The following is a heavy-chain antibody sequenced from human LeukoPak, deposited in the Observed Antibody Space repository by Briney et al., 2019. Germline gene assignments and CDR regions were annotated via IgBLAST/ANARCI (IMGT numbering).Heavy chain of an antibody. V-gene: IGHV1-18*01. CDR1: GYTFTSYD. J-gene: IGHJ5*02. CDR3: ARDPSNSSGWKTWFDP. Sequence: ASVKVSCKASGYTFTSYDINWVRQATGQGLEWMGWISAYNGDTNYAQRFQGRVTMTTDTSTSTAYMGLRSLRSDDTAVYYCARDPSNSSGWKTWFDPWGQGTLVTVSS. D-gene: IGHD6-19*01. CDR2: ISAYNGDT.